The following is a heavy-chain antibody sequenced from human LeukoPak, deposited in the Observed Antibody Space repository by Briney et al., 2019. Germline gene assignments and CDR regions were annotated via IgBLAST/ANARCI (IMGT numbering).Heavy chain of an antibody. J-gene: IGHJ4*02. Sequence: GGPLRLSCAASGFTFSSYWMSWVRRAPGKGLEWVANIKQDGSEKYYVDSVKGRFTISRDNAKNSLYLQMNSLRAEDTAVYYCARYIYSSGWCFDYWGQGTLVTVSS. D-gene: IGHD6-19*01. V-gene: IGHV3-7*01. CDR1: GFTFSSYW. CDR3: ARYIYSSGWCFDY. CDR2: IKQDGSEK.